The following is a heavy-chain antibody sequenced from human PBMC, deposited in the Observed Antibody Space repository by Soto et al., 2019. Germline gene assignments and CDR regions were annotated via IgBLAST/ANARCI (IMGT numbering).Heavy chain of an antibody. CDR2: IYPGDSDT. Sequence: PGESLKIPCKGSGYSFTSYWIGWVRQMPGKGLEWMGIIYPGDSDTRYSPSFQGQVTISADKSISTAYLQWSSLKASDTAMYYCARLLGVEYYYYYYMDVWGKGTTVNVSS. CDR3: ARLLGVEYYYYYYMDV. V-gene: IGHV5-51*01. CDR1: GYSFTSYW. J-gene: IGHJ6*03. D-gene: IGHD3-10*01.